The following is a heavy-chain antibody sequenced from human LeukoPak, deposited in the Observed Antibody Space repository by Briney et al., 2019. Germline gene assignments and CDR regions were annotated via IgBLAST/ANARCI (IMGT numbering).Heavy chain of an antibody. CDR2: LSYRWGT. CDR3: ASDDY. Sequence: GSLRLSCAASGFTFSSYEMNWVRQAPGKGLEWIGSLSYRWGTYYNPSLKRRVTISVDTSKNQFSLKLSSMTAANTAVYYCASDDYWGQGALVTVST. V-gene: IGHV4-59*05. J-gene: IGHJ4*02. CDR1: GFTFSSYE.